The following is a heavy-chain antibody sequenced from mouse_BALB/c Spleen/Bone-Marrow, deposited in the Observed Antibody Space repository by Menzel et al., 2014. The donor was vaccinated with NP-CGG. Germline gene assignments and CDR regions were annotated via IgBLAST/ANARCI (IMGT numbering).Heavy chain of an antibody. Sequence: QVQLQQSGAELVRPGASAKLSCKASGYTFTSYWMHWVKQRPGQGLEWTGEIDPSDSYTNYNQKFKGKATLTVDKSSSTAYMQLSSLTSEDSAVYFCARWLLRYYAMDDWGQGTSVTVSS. J-gene: IGHJ4*01. D-gene: IGHD2-3*01. CDR2: IDPSDSYT. V-gene: IGHV1-69*02. CDR3: ARWLLRYYAMDD. CDR1: GYTFTSYW.